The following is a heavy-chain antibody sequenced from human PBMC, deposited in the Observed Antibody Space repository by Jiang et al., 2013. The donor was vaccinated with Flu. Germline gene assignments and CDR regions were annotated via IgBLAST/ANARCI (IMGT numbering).Heavy chain of an antibody. Sequence: VQLVESGGGVVQPGRSLRLSCVASGFTFSSYGMHWVRRAPGKGLEWVAAISNDGNNKYYADSVKGRFTISRDNSKNTLYLQMNSLRAEDTAVHYCAKRPAAGIQYFDYWGQGALVTVSS. V-gene: IGHV3-30*18. CDR2: ISNDGNNK. CDR1: GFTFSSYG. J-gene: IGHJ4*02. D-gene: IGHD6-13*01. CDR3: AKRPAAGIQYFDY.